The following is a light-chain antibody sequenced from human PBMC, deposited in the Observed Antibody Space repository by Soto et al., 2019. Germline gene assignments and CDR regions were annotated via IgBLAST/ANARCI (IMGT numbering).Light chain of an antibody. CDR3: GTWDSSLSAGV. Sequence: QSVLTQPPSVSAAPGQKVTISCSGSSSNIGNNYVSWYQQLPGTAPRLLIYDNNKRPSGIPDRFSGTKSGTSATLGFTGLDTGDEADYYCGTWDSSLSAGVFGGGTKLTVL. V-gene: IGLV1-51*01. CDR2: DNN. J-gene: IGLJ3*02. CDR1: SSNIGNNY.